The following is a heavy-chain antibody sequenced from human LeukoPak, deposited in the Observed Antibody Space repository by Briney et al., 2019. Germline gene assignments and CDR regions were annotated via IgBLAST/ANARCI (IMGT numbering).Heavy chain of an antibody. J-gene: IGHJ4*02. CDR2: HSHSESA. CDR1: GASINNDTYY. D-gene: IGHD3-16*02. Sequence: SETLSLTCTVSGASINNDTYYWGWIRQPPGKGLEWIGTHSHSESAYYNPSLRSRITMSLDMSENQLSLKLSSVTAADTVVYYCARGCDYVWGSYRLPFMHWGQGTLVTVSS. V-gene: IGHV4-39*07. CDR3: ARGCDYVWGSYRLPFMH.